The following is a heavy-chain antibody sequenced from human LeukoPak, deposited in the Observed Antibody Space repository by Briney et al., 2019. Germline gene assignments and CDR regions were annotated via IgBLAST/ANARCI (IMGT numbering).Heavy chain of an antibody. J-gene: IGHJ4*02. CDR3: AKGGQYTSRWYNY. V-gene: IGHV3-23*01. CDR1: GFTFSNYA. CDR2: ISGSGGST. D-gene: IGHD6-13*01. Sequence: PGGSLRLSCAASGFTFSNYAMSWVRLRQAPGKGLEWVSAISGSGGSTYYADSVKGRFTISRDNSKNTLYLQMNSLRAEDTAVYYCAKGGQYTSRWYNYCGQGTLVTVSS.